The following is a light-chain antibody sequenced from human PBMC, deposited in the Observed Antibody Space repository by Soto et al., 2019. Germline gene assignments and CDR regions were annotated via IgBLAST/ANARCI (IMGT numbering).Light chain of an antibody. CDR3: QQFNSYPWT. Sequence: DIHVTLSPSTLSASVGDRVTITCRASQSISNWLAWYQQKPGKAPKLLIYKASTLESGVPSRFSGSGSGTEFTLTISSLQPDDFATFYCQQFNSYPWTFGQGTKVDIK. CDR2: KAS. CDR1: QSISNW. V-gene: IGKV1-5*03. J-gene: IGKJ1*01.